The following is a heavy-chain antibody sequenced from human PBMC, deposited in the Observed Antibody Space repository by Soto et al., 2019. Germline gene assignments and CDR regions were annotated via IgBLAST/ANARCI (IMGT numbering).Heavy chain of an antibody. CDR3: ARVRDTVTTGRSDYYYGMDV. J-gene: IGHJ6*02. D-gene: IGHD4-4*01. CDR1: GGSISSYY. CDR2: IYYSGST. V-gene: IGHV4-59*01. Sequence: SETLSLTCTVSGGSISSYYWSWIRQPRGKGLEWIGYIYYSGSTNYNPSLKSRVTISVDTSKNQFPLKLSSVTAADTAVYYCARVRDTVTTGRSDYYYGMDVWGQGTMVTVSS.